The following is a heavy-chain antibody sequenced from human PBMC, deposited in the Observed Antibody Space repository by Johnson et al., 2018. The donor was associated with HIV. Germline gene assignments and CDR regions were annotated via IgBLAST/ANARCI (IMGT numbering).Heavy chain of an antibody. CDR2: IKQDGSEK. V-gene: IGHV3-7*01. J-gene: IGHJ3*02. Sequence: VQLVESGGGLVKPGGSLRLSCAASGFTFSSYWMSWVRQAPGKGLEWVANIKQDGSEKYYVDSVKGRFTVSRDNAKNSLYLQMNSLRAEDTAVYYCARDGTNYNFWSGYLDAFDIWGQGTMVTVSS. CDR3: ARDGTNYNFWSGYLDAFDI. CDR1: GFTFSSYW. D-gene: IGHD3-3*01.